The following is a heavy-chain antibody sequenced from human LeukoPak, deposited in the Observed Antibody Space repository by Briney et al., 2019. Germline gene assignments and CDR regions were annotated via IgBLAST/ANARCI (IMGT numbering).Heavy chain of an antibody. CDR1: GFTFSSYA. D-gene: IGHD2-8*01. CDR2: ISGSGGST. J-gene: IGHJ4*02. CDR3: AKDLAHCTNGVCSFGFDY. V-gene: IGHV3-23*01. Sequence: GGSLRLSCAASGFTFSSYAMSWVRQAPGKGLEWVSAISGSGGSTYYADSVKGRFTISRDNSKNTLYLQMNSLRAEGTAVYYCAKDLAHCTNGVCSFGFDYWGQGTLVTVSS.